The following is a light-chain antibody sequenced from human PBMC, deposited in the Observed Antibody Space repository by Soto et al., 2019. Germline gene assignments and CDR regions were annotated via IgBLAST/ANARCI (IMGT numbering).Light chain of an antibody. CDR2: DAS. CDR3: QQRSNWPL. CDR1: QSVSSY. J-gene: IGKJ5*01. V-gene: IGKV3-11*01. Sequence: EIVLTQSPATLSLSPGERATLSFRASQSVSSYLAWYQQKPGQAPRLLIYDASNRATGIPDRFNGSGPATDYTLTTSGLDPEEFAVYYCQQRSNWPLFGQGTRLEIK.